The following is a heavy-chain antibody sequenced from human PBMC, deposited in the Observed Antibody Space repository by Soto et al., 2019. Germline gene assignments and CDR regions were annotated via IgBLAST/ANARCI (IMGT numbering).Heavy chain of an antibody. CDR1: GVSINSGGYY. CDR3: ARWSKMKRHALDF. Sequence: QVQLQESGPGLVKPSQTLSLTCSVSGVSINSGGYYWIWIRHHPGKGLEWIGYIYYTGHTFYNASIKSRIVMSLETSKNQFSLKLSSVTAADTAVYYCARWSKMKRHALDFWRQGTMVTVSS. V-gene: IGHV4-31*03. CDR2: IYYTGHT. J-gene: IGHJ3*01.